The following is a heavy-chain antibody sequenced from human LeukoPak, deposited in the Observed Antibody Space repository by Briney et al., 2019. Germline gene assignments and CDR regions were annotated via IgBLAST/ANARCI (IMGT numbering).Heavy chain of an antibody. CDR2: ISGSSSYI. J-gene: IGHJ4*02. CDR3: ARDLLGWELHYFDY. CDR1: GFTFSSYG. Sequence: GGSLRLSCAASGFTFSSYGMSWVRQAPGKGLEWVSSISGSSSYIYCADSVKGRFSISRDNAKNSLYLQMNSLRAEDTAVYYCARDLLGWELHYFDYWGQGTLVTVSS. D-gene: IGHD1-26*01. V-gene: IGHV3-21*01.